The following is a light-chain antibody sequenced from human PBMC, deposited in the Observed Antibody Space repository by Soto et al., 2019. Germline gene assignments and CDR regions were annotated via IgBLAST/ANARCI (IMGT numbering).Light chain of an antibody. CDR3: QQYNSYSPLT. CDR1: QSISSW. V-gene: IGKV1-5*01. Sequence: DIHMTQSPSTLYASVGDRVTITCRASQSISSWLAWYQQKPGKAPKLLIYDASSLESGVPSRFSGSGSGTEFTLTISSLQPDDFATYYCQQYNSYSPLTFGGGTKVDIK. CDR2: DAS. J-gene: IGKJ4*01.